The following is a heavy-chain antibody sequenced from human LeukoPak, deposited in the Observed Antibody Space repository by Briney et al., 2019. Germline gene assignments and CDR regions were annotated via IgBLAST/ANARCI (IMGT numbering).Heavy chain of an antibody. V-gene: IGHV4-38-2*01. J-gene: IGHJ4*02. D-gene: IGHD3-3*01. CDR1: GYSIRGGCV. CDR3: ARHEIGRYYDFRSGYYLYYFDY. Sequence: MASEPLCLTCVISGYSIRGGCVGGWGRQTPRKGMEWIGRIYHSGSTYYNPSLKSRVTISVDTSKNEFSLKLSSVTAADTAVYYCARHEIGRYYDFRSGYYLYYFDYWGQRTLVTVSS. CDR2: IYHSGST.